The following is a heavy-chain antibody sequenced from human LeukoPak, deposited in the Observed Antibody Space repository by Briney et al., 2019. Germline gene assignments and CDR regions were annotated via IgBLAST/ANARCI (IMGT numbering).Heavy chain of an antibody. Sequence: SETLSLTCAVSGGSISSGGYSWGWIRQPPGKGLEWIGYIYHSGSTYYNPSLKSRVTISVDRSKNQFSLKLSSVTAEDTAVYYCARGRYYGPSDAFDIWGQGTMVAVSS. CDR2: IYHSGST. CDR3: ARGRYYGPSDAFDI. V-gene: IGHV4-30-2*01. CDR1: GGSISSGGYS. J-gene: IGHJ3*02. D-gene: IGHD3-10*01.